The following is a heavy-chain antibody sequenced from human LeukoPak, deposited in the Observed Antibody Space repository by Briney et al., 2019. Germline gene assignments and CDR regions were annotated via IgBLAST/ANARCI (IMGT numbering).Heavy chain of an antibody. J-gene: IGHJ4*02. CDR1: GYTFTSYA. CDR2: INTNTGNP. Sequence: ASVKVSCKASGYTFTSYAMNWVRQAPGQGLEWMGWINTNTGNPTYAQGFTGRFVFSLDTSVSTAYLQISSLKAEDTAIYYCARVGYFDWLLSPYFDYWGQGTLVTVSS. V-gene: IGHV7-4-1*02. D-gene: IGHD3-9*01. CDR3: ARVGYFDWLLSPYFDY.